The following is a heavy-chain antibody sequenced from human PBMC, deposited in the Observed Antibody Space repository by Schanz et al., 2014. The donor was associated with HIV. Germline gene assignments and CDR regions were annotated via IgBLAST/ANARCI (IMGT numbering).Heavy chain of an antibody. CDR1: GGSFSGYY. D-gene: IGHD4-17*01. CDR2: INHSENT. V-gene: IGHV4-34*01. Sequence: QVQLQQWGAGLLRPSETLSLTCAVYGGSFSGYYWSWIRQPPGKGLEWIGAINHSENTNYNPSLNSRVTISLDKSKNQFSLKLTSVTAADTAVYFCARGDFGGSSVDYWGHGNMVTVSS. J-gene: IGHJ4*01. CDR3: ARGDFGGSSVDY.